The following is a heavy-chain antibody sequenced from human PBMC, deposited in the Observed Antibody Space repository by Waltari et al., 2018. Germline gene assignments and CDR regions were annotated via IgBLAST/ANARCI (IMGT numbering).Heavy chain of an antibody. CDR1: GYSISSGYS. Sequence: QVQLQESGPGLVKPSETLSLTCAVSGYSISSGYSWGWIRQPPGKGLEWIGSIYHSGSTYYNPSLKSRVTISVDTSKNQFSLKLSSVTAADTAVYYCARVYSGFYFDYWGQGTLVTVSS. CDR3: ARVYSGFYFDY. J-gene: IGHJ4*02. CDR2: IYHSGST. V-gene: IGHV4-38-2*01. D-gene: IGHD5-12*01.